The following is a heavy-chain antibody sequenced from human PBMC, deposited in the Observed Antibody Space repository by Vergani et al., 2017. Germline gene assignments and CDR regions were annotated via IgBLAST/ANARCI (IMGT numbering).Heavy chain of an antibody. D-gene: IGHD1-26*01. CDR2: INHSGTI. J-gene: IGHJ3*01. CDR1: GGSLSGYY. Sequence: QVQLQQWGPGLLKPSETLSLTCAVYGGSLSGYYWSWIRLAPGKGLEWIGEINHSGTINYNPTLKSPFNVSIDTSRDHYSLKLRSVSAADTAVYFCARRAERWETLLRDDFDVWGQGTFVTVSP. V-gene: IGHV4-34*01. CDR3: ARRAERWETLLRDDFDV.